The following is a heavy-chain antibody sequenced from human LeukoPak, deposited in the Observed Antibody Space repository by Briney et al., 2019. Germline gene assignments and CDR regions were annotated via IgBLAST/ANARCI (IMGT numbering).Heavy chain of an antibody. V-gene: IGHV3-9*01. J-gene: IGHJ4*02. CDR3: AKDIRDYDSSGYEIDY. D-gene: IGHD3-22*01. Sequence: PGGSLRLSCAASGFTFDDYAMHWVRQAPGKGLEWVSGISWNSGSIGYADSVKGRLTISRDNAKNSLYLQMNSLRAEDTALYYCAKDIRDYDSSGYEIDYWGQGTLVTVSS. CDR2: ISWNSGSI. CDR1: GFTFDDYA.